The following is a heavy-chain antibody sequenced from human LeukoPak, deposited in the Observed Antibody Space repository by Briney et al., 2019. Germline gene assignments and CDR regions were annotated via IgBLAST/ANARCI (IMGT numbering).Heavy chain of an antibody. CDR2: MNPNSGNT. CDR1: GYTFTNYD. Sequence: ASVKVSCKASGYTFTNYDINWVRQATGQGLEWMGWMNPNSGNTGYAQRFRGRVTMTRDTSTGTAYMDLSSLTSEDTAVYYCARNPAASGSFEYWGQGTLVTVSS. CDR3: ARNPAASGSFEY. D-gene: IGHD3-10*01. V-gene: IGHV1-8*01. J-gene: IGHJ4*02.